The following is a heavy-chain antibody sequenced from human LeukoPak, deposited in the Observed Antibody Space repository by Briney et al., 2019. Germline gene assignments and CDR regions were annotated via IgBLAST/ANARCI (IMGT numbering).Heavy chain of an antibody. CDR1: GFTFSSTS. Sequence: GGSLRLSCAASGFTFSSTSMNWVRQAPGMGPEWLSYISSSSSSTYYADSVKGRFTISRDKAKNSLYLQMKSLRAEDTAVYYCAKDPGYSSGWYFSTWGQGTLVTVSS. J-gene: IGHJ5*02. CDR3: AKDPGYSSGWYFST. V-gene: IGHV3-48*01. CDR2: ISSSSSST. D-gene: IGHD6-19*01.